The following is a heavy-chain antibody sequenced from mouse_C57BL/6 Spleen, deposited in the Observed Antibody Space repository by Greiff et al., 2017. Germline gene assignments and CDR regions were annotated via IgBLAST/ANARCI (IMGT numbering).Heavy chain of an antibody. CDR2: SKPNDGTK. CDR1: GYSFTDYN. Sequence: EVQLQESGPELVKPGASVKISCKASGYSFTDYNMNWGKQSNGKSLEGIGVSKPNDGTKSYNQKIKGKATLTVDQSSSTAYMQLNSLTSEDSAVYYCARFYYAMDYWGQGTSVTVSS. V-gene: IGHV1-39*01. CDR3: ARFYYAMDY. J-gene: IGHJ4*01.